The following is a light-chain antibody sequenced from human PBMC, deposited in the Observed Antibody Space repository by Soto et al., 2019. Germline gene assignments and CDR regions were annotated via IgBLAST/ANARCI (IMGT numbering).Light chain of an antibody. J-gene: IGLJ2*01. V-gene: IGLV4-69*01. Sequence: QPVLTRPPSASASLGASVKLSCTLSSGHSSYAIAWHQQQPEKGPRYLMKLNSDGSHSKGDGIPDRFSGSSSGAERYLTISSLRSEDEADYYCQTWGTGIQVFGGGTKLTVL. CDR1: SGHSSYA. CDR3: QTWGTGIQV. CDR2: LNSDGSH.